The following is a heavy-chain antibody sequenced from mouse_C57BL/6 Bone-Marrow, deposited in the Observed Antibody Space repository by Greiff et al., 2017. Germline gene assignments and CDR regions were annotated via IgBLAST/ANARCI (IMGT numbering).Heavy chain of an antibody. D-gene: IGHD1-1*01. J-gene: IGHJ3*01. CDR2: IYPRSGNT. V-gene: IGHV1-81*01. CDR3: ARLLYYGSSPFAY. Sequence: VQLQQSGAELARPGASVKLSYKASGYTFTSYGISWVKQRTGQGLEWIGEIYPRSGNTYYNEKFKGKATLTADKSSSTAYMELRSLTSEDSAVYFCARLLYYGSSPFAYWGQGTLVTVSA. CDR1: GYTFTSYG.